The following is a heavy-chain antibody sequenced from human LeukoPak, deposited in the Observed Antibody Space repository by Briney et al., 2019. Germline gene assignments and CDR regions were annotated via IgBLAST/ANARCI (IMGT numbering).Heavy chain of an antibody. CDR2: ISGSGGST. J-gene: IGHJ4*02. CDR3: AKLLRGTVVPYYDY. Sequence: GGSLRLSCAASGFTFTDFYMNWVRQAPGKGLEWVSAISGSGGSTYYADSVKGRFTISRDNSKNTLHLQMNSLRVEDTAVYYCAKLLRGTVVPYYDYWGQGTLVTVSS. V-gene: IGHV3-23*01. CDR1: GFTFTDFY. D-gene: IGHD3-10*01.